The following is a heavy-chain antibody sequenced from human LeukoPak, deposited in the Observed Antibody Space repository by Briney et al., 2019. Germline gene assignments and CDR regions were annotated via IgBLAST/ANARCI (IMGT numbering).Heavy chain of an antibody. CDR2: ISGTGGST. CDR3: GREVWTARQPYYYGVDV. CDR1: GFTFSSYA. D-gene: IGHD3/OR15-3a*01. J-gene: IGHJ6*02. Sequence: TGGSLRLSCAASGFTFSSYALSWVRQAPGKGLDWVSGISGTGGSTYYADSVKGRFTISRDNSKNTVFLQMNSLRAEDTAVYYCGREVWTARQPYYYGVDVWGQGTTVTVSS. V-gene: IGHV3-23*01.